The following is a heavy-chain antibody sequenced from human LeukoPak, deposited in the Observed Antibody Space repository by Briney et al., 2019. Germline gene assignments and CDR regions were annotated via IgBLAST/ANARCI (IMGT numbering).Heavy chain of an antibody. D-gene: IGHD3-10*01. V-gene: IGHV4-34*01. CDR2: INHNGST. J-gene: IGHJ6*02. CDR3: ARGRVLLWFGELSANKYYYGMDV. CDR1: GGSFSGYY. Sequence: PSETLSLTCAVYGGSFSGYYWSWIRQPPGKGLEWIGEINHNGSTNYNPSLKSRVTISVDTSKNQFSLKLSSVTAADTAVYYCARGRVLLWFGELSANKYYYGMDVWGQGTTVTVSS.